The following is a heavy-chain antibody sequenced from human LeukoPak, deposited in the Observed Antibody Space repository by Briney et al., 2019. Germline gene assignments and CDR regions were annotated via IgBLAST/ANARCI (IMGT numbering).Heavy chain of an antibody. J-gene: IGHJ4*02. Sequence: SETLSLTCTVSGGSISSYYWSWIRQPPGKGLEWIGYIYYSGSTNYNPSLKSRVTISVDRSKNQFSLKLSSVTAADTAVYYCARFGDTVFDYWGQGTLVTVSS. CDR3: ARFGDTVFDY. CDR1: GGSISSYY. V-gene: IGHV4-59*12. CDR2: IYYSGST. D-gene: IGHD2-21*01.